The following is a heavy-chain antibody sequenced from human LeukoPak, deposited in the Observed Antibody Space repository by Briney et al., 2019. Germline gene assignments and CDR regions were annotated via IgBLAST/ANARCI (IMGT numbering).Heavy chain of an antibody. J-gene: IGHJ4*02. CDR1: GFTFSSYA. CDR3: ATLVGDSSSSID. Sequence: GGSLTLSCAASGFTFSSYAMSWVRQAPGKGLEWVSAISGSGGSTYYADSVKGRFTISRDNSKNTLYLQMNSLRAEGTAVYYCATLVGDSSSSIDWGQGTLVTVSS. D-gene: IGHD6-6*01. CDR2: ISGSGGST. V-gene: IGHV3-23*01.